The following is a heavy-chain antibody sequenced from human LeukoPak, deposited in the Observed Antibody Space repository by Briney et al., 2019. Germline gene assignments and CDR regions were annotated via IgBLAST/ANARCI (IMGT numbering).Heavy chain of an antibody. CDR1: GGSMRNSSYY. CDR3: ARDLRLTDLYYYYYMDV. J-gene: IGHJ6*03. CDR2: IYYSEST. V-gene: IGHV4-39*07. D-gene: IGHD3-9*01. Sequence: PSETLSLTCTVSGGSMRNSSYYWGWIRQPPGKGLQWIGNIYYSESTHYNPSLKSRVTISVDTSKNQFSLKLSSVTAADTAVYYCARDLRLTDLYYYYYMDVWGKGTTVTVSS.